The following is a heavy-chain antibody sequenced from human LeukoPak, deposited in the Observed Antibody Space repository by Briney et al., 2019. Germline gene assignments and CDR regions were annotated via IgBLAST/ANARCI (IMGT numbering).Heavy chain of an antibody. CDR2: IHPGDSDT. J-gene: IGHJ3*02. CDR3: GRHQHSGSYGAFDI. Sequence: GESLKISCKGSGYSFTSYWIIWVRQMPGKGLEWVGIIHPGDSDTRYSPSFQGQVTISADKSITTAYLQWSSLKASDTAMYYCGRHQHSGSYGAFDIWGQGTMVTVSS. D-gene: IGHD1-26*01. CDR1: GYSFTSYW. V-gene: IGHV5-51*01.